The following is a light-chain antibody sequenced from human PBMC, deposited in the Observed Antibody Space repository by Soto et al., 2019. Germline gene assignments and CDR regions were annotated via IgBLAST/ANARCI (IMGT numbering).Light chain of an antibody. CDR2: EVS. Sequence: QSVLTQPASVSGSPGQSITISCTGTSGDVGGYDYVSWYQQHPGKAPKLLIYEVSNRPSGVSNRFSGSKSGITASMTISGLQAEDEADYYCSSYTSSTLVFGTGTKVTVL. J-gene: IGLJ1*01. CDR3: SSYTSSTLV. CDR1: SGDVGGYDY. V-gene: IGLV2-14*01.